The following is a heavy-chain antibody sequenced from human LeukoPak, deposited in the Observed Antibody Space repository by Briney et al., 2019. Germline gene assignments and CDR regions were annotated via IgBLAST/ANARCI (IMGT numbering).Heavy chain of an antibody. CDR2: IRYDGSNK. CDR3: AGLDYGDYVS. CDR1: GFTFSSYG. V-gene: IGHV3-30*02. J-gene: IGHJ4*02. D-gene: IGHD4-17*01. Sequence: PGGSLRLSCAASGFTFSSYGMHWVRQAPGKGLEWVAFIRYDGSNKYYADSVKGRSTISRDNSKNTPYLQMNSLRAEDTAVYYCAGLDYGDYVSWGQGTLVTVSS.